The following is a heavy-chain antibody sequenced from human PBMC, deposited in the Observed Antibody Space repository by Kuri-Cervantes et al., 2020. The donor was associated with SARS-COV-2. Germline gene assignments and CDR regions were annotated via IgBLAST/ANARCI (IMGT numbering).Heavy chain of an antibody. D-gene: IGHD2-2*02. J-gene: IGHJ4*02. CDR2: IYYSGST. CDR1: GGSISSSSYY. V-gene: IGHV4-39*07. Sequence: SETLSLTCTVSGGSISSSSYYWGWIRQPPGKGLEWIGSIYYSGSTYYNPSLKSRVTISVDTSKNQFSLKLSSVTAADTAVYYCARGAYCSSTSCYNESYSDYWGQGTLVTVSS. CDR3: ARGAYCSSTSCYNESYSDY.